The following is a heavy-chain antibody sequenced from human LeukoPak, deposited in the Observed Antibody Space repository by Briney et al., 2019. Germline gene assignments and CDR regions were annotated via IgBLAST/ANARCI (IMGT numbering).Heavy chain of an antibody. CDR2: IIGSGDDT. CDR1: GFTSSSYA. CDR3: ASGSYYINYYYGMDV. D-gene: IGHD1-26*01. Sequence: GGSLRLSCAASGFTSSSYAMSWVRQAPGKGLEWVSAIIGSGDDTNYADSVKGRFTISRDNSKNTLYLQMNSLRAEDTAVYYCASGSYYINYYYGMDVWGQGPTVPVSS. V-gene: IGHV3-23*01. J-gene: IGHJ6*02.